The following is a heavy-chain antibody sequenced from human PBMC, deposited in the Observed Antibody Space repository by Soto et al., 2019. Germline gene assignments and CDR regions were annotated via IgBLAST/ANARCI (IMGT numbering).Heavy chain of an antibody. V-gene: IGHV4-31*03. J-gene: IGHJ4*02. Sequence: QVQLQESGPGLVKPSQTLSLTCTVSGVSISSGGSFWTWIRQFPGKGLEWIGNISSSGSTFYNPSLKSRVPISGDTSDNQSALMVTSVTAGDKAVYFCARLRYSGGRPASYFDDWGQASQVTLSS. D-gene: IGHD5-12*01. CDR3: ARLRYSGGRPASYFDD. CDR1: GVSISSGGSF. CDR2: ISSSGST.